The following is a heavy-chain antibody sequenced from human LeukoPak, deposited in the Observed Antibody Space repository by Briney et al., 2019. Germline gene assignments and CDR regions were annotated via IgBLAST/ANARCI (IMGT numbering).Heavy chain of an antibody. CDR2: INPNSGGT. CDR1: GYTFTAYY. V-gene: IGHV1-2*04. J-gene: IGHJ4*02. CDR3: ARGTTGSYLGY. Sequence: ASVKVSCKASGYTFTAYYMHWVRQAPGQGLEWMGWINPNSGGTNYAQKFKGWVTLTRDTSINTTYMELSRLASDVTAVYFCARGTTGSYLGYWGQGTLVTVSP. D-gene: IGHD3-16*02.